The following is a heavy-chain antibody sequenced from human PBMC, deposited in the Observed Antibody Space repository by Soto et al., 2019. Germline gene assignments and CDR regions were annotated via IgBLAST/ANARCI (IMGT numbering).Heavy chain of an antibody. D-gene: IGHD2-21*01. V-gene: IGHV1-58*01. J-gene: IGHJ3*02. CDR3: AAPTKVWSYAFDI. CDR2: IVVGSGNT. CDR1: GFTFTSSS. Sequence: WASVKVSCKASGFTFTSSSVQWVRQARGQRLEWIGWIVVGSGNTNYAQKFQERVTITRDMSTSTAYMELSSLRSEDTAVYYCAAPTKVWSYAFDIWCQGTMVTVSS.